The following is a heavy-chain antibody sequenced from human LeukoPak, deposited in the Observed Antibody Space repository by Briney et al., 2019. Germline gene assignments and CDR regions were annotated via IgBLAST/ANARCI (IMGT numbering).Heavy chain of an antibody. V-gene: IGHV3-7*03. CDR1: GFTFSSYW. CDR3: ARDLAYSRLDY. J-gene: IGHJ4*02. D-gene: IGHD5-18*01. CDR2: IKQDGSEK. Sequence: GGSLRLSCAASGFTFSSYWMSWVRQAPGKGLEWVANIKQDGSEKNYVDSVKGRFTISRDNAKNSLYLQMNSLRAEDTAVYYCARDLAYSRLDYWGQGMLVTVSS.